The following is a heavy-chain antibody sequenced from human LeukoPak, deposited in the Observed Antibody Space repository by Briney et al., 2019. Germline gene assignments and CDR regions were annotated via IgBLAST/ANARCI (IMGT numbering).Heavy chain of an antibody. V-gene: IGHV1-69*04. CDR2: IIPILGIA. CDR3: ATRATVTTRRYGMDV. CDR1: GGTFSSYA. D-gene: IGHD4-17*01. Sequence: SVKVSCKASGGTFSSYAISWVRQAPGQGLEWMGRIIPILGIANYAQKFQGRVTITADKSTSTAYMELSSLRAEDTAVYYCATRATVTTRRYGMDVWGQGTTVTVSS. J-gene: IGHJ6*02.